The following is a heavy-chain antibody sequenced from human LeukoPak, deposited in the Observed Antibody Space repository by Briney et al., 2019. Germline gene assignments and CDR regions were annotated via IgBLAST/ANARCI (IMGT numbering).Heavy chain of an antibody. J-gene: IGHJ1*01. D-gene: IGHD3-9*01. CDR3: ARGAVLRYFDWFRQRKYFQH. Sequence: RASVKVSCKASGYTFTSYDINWVRQDTGQGLEWMGGMNPNSGNTGYAQKFQGRVTMTRNTSISTAYMELSSLRSEDTAVYYCARGAVLRYFDWFRQRKYFQHWGQGTLVTVSS. CDR2: MNPNSGNT. CDR1: GYTFTSYD. V-gene: IGHV1-8*01.